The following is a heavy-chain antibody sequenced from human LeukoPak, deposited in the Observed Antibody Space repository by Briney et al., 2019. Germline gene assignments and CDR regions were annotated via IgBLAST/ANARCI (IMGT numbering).Heavy chain of an antibody. Sequence: SETLSLTCTVSGGSISDYYWSWIRQPPAKGLEWIGYIYYSGNTNYNPSLKSRVTISVDTSKNQFSLKLSSVTAADTAVYYCARDRYFDLWGRGTLVTVSS. CDR1: GGSISDYY. J-gene: IGHJ2*01. CDR3: ARDRYFDL. CDR2: IYYSGNT. V-gene: IGHV4-59*01.